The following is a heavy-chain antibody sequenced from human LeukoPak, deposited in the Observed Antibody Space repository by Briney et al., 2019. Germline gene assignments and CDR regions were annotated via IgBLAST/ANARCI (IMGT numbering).Heavy chain of an antibody. CDR3: ARARFYYYDSSGYYYYYGMDV. Sequence: PGGSLRLSCAASEFTFSSYSMKWVRQAPGKGLEWVSSFSSSSSYIYYADSVKGRFTISRDNAKNSLYLQMNSLRAEDTAVYYCARARFYYYDSSGYYYYYGMDVWGQGTTVTVSS. J-gene: IGHJ6*01. CDR2: FSSSSSYI. CDR1: EFTFSSYS. V-gene: IGHV3-21*01. D-gene: IGHD3-22*01.